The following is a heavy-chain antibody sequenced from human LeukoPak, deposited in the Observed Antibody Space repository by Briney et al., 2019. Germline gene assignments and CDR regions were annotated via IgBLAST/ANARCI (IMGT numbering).Heavy chain of an antibody. J-gene: IGHJ5*01. CDR1: GFSFSTYN. Sequence: PGGSLRLSCVASGFSFSTYNMLWVRQTPGKGLEWLFYINTAGSAVHYADSVKDRFTFSRDNAKNSLYLQMSSLRVEDTAIYCCARVGSRGDWFDYWGQGTRVTVSS. V-gene: IGHV3-48*01. CDR2: INTAGSAV. D-gene: IGHD1-26*01. CDR3: ARVGSRGDWFDY.